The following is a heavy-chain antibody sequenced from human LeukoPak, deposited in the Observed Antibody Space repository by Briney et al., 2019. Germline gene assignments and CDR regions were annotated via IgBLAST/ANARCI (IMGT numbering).Heavy chain of an antibody. Sequence: GGSLRLSCAASGFTFSSYSMNWVRQAPGKGLEWVSGISWNSGSIGYADSVKGRFTISRDNAKNSLYLQMNSLRAEDTALYYCAKDISSSGSHFDYWGQGTLVTVSS. CDR3: AKDISSSGSHFDY. CDR2: ISWNSGSI. CDR1: GFTFSSYS. J-gene: IGHJ4*02. D-gene: IGHD3-22*01. V-gene: IGHV3-9*01.